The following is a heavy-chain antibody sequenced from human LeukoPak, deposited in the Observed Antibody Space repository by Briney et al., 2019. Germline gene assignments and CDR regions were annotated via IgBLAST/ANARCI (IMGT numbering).Heavy chain of an antibody. CDR2: ISGSGGST. D-gene: IGHD3-22*01. Sequence: GGSLRLSCAASGFTFSSYAMSWVRQAPGKGLEWVSAISGSGGSTYYADSVKGRFTISRDNSKNTLYLQMNSLRAEDTAVYYCAKDGYYYDSSGPEDDYWGQGTLVTVSS. CDR1: GFTFSSYA. V-gene: IGHV3-23*01. J-gene: IGHJ4*02. CDR3: AKDGYYYDSSGPEDDY.